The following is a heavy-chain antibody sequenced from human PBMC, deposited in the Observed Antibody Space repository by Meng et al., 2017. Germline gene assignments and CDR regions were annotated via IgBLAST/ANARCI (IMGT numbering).Heavy chain of an antibody. CDR2: IIPIFGTA. CDR1: GGTFSSYA. V-gene: IGHV1-69*06. J-gene: IGHJ3*02. D-gene: IGHD5-24*01. Sequence: SVKVSCKASGGTFSSYAISWVRQAPGQGREWMGGIIPIFGTANYAQKFQGRVTITADKSTSTAYMALSSLRSEDATVYYCARDPEVEMATIGAGAFDIWGQGTMVTVSS. CDR3: ARDPEVEMATIGAGAFDI.